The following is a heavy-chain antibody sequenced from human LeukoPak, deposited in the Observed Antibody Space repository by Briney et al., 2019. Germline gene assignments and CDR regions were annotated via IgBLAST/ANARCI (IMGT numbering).Heavy chain of an antibody. CDR3: ARGNYYGSGSHYYYFALDV. J-gene: IGHJ6*02. V-gene: IGHV4-59*01. Sequence: SETLSLTCAVYGGSFSGYYWSWIRQPPGKGLEWIGYIYYSGSTNYNPSLKSRVTISVDTSKNQFSLKLSSVSVADTAVYYCARGNYYGSGSHYYYFALDVWGQGTTVTVSS. CDR2: IYYSGST. CDR1: GGSFSGYY. D-gene: IGHD3-10*01.